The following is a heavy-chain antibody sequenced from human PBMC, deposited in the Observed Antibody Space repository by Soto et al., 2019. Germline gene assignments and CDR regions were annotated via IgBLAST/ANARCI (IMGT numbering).Heavy chain of an antibody. CDR2: IYSGGST. V-gene: IGHV3-53*01. Sequence: GGSLRLSCAASGLTVSSNYMSWVRQAPGKGLKWVSVIYSGGSTYYADSMTGRLTISRDNSKNTLYLQMNSLRAEDTAVYYCARDGYYDSSGYSPYWGQGTLVTVSS. CDR1: GLTVSSNY. CDR3: ARDGYYDSSGYSPY. D-gene: IGHD3-22*01. J-gene: IGHJ4*02.